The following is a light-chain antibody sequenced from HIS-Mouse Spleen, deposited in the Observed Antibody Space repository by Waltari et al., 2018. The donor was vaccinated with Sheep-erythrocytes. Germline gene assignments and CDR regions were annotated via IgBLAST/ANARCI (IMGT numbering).Light chain of an antibody. CDR3: QQSYSTPQFT. Sequence: EIVLTQSPATLSLSPGERATLSCRASQSVRSYLAWYQQKPGQAPRLLSYDASNRATGIPARFSGSGSGTDFTLTISSLQPEDFATYYCQQSYSTPQFTFGPGTKVDIK. CDR1: QSVRSY. J-gene: IGKJ3*01. CDR2: DAS. V-gene: IGKV3-11*01.